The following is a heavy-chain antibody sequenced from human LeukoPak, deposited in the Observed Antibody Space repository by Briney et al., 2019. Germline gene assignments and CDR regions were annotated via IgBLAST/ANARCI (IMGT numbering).Heavy chain of an antibody. D-gene: IGHD5-18*01. V-gene: IGHV3-23*01. CDR2: ISGSGGST. CDR3: ARGFRDGYSFGHYFDY. J-gene: IGHJ4*02. CDR1: GFTFSSYA. Sequence: GGSLRLSCAASGFTFSSYAMSWVRQAPGKGLEWVSAISGSGGSTYYADSVKGRFTISRDNSKNTLYLQMNSLRDEDTAVYYCARGFRDGYSFGHYFDYWGQGTLVTVSS.